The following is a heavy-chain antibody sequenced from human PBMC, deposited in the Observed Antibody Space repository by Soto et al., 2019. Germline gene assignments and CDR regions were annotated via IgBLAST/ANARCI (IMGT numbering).Heavy chain of an antibody. V-gene: IGHV3-13*01. J-gene: IGHJ6*02. CDR3: ARGQPPDITMVRGVRNTYYYDGMDV. Sequence: EVQLVESGGGLVQPGGSLRLSCAASGFTFSSYDMHWVRQATGKGLEWVSAIGTAGDTYYPGSVKGRFTISRENAKNSLYLQMNSLRAEDTAVYYCARGQPPDITMVRGVRNTYYYDGMDVWGQGTTVTVSS. D-gene: IGHD3-10*01. CDR2: IGTAGDT. CDR1: GFTFSSYD.